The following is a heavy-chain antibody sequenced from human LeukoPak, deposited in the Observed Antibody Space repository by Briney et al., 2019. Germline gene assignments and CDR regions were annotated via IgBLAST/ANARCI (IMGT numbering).Heavy chain of an antibody. V-gene: IGHV3-30*18. CDR2: ISDDGSSK. J-gene: IGHJ4*02. D-gene: IGHD6-19*01. Sequence: GGSLRLSCAASGFTFSTYGMHWVRQAPGKGLEWVAVISDDGSSKYYADSVKGRFTISRDNSKNTLYLQMNSLRAEDTAVHYCAKDSSSGWYGDYFDYWGQEILVTVSS. CDR1: GFTFSTYG. CDR3: AKDSSSGWYGDYFDY.